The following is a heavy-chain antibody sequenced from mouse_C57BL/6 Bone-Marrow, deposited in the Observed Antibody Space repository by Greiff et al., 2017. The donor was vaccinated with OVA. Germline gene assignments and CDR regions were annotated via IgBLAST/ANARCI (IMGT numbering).Heavy chain of an antibody. CDR2: IDPENGDT. V-gene: IGHV14-4*01. CDR3: TTRELYYGNYDAMDY. Sequence: EVQLQQSGAELVRPGASVKLSCTASGFHIKDDYMHWVKQRPEQGLEWIGWIDPENGDTEYASKFQGKATITADTSSNTAYLQLSSLTSEDTAVYYCTTRELYYGNYDAMDYWGQGTSVSVSS. D-gene: IGHD2-1*01. CDR1: GFHIKDDY. J-gene: IGHJ4*01.